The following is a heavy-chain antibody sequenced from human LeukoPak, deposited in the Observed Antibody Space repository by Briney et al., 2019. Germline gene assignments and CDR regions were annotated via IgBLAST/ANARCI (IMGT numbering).Heavy chain of an antibody. CDR2: ISYDGSNK. Sequence: GGSLRLSCAAYGFTFSSYAMLWVRQAPGKGLKWVAVISYDGSNKYYADSVKGRFTISRDNSKNTLYLQMNSLRAEDTAVYYCARSERCGSGSCYYYYYGMDVWGKGTTVTVSS. CDR1: GFTFSSYA. CDR3: ARSERCGSGSCYYYYYGMDV. D-gene: IGHD3-10*01. V-gene: IGHV3-30*04. J-gene: IGHJ6*04.